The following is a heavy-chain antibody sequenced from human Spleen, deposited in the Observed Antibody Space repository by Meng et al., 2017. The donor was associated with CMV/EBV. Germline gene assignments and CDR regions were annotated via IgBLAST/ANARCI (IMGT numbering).Heavy chain of an antibody. Sequence: GGSLRLSCAASGFTFSNAWMSGVRQAPGKGLEWVGRLESKTDAGTTDYAAPVKGRFTISRDDSKNTLYLQMSGLKTEDTAVYYCARGFAFGSSWDGWGQGTLVTVSS. J-gene: IGHJ4*02. CDR1: GFTFSNAW. CDR2: LESKTDAGTT. V-gene: IGHV3-15*04. CDR3: ARGFAFGSSWDG. D-gene: IGHD6-13*01.